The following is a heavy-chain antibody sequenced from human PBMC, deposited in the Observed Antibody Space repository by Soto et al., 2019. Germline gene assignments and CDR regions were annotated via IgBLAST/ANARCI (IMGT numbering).Heavy chain of an antibody. CDR1: GYTFTSYH. J-gene: IGHJ5*02. V-gene: IGHV1-8*01. D-gene: IGHD6-6*01. CDR2: MNPNSGNT. CDR3: ARGHISSTKNWLDP. Sequence: QVQLVQSGAEVKKPGASVKVSCKGSGYTFTSYHINWVRQATGQGLEWMGWMNPNSGNTGYAQTLQGRVTMTWDTSISTVYMELSSLRFEDTAMYYCARGHISSTKNWLDPWGQGTLVTVSS.